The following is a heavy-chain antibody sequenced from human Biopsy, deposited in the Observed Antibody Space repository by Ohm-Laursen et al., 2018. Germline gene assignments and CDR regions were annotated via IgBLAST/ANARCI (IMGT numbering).Heavy chain of an antibody. Sequence: SLRLSCTASGFTFSGYGMHWVRQAPGKGLEWVAVIWYDGTDKFYADSVKGRFTISRDNSKNTLYLHMNSLRAADTAVYYCSRDRYYGSENYFSHYNMDVWGQGTTVTVSS. J-gene: IGHJ6*03. CDR3: SRDRYYGSENYFSHYNMDV. V-gene: IGHV3-33*01. CDR1: GFTFSGYG. D-gene: IGHD3-10*01. CDR2: IWYDGTDK.